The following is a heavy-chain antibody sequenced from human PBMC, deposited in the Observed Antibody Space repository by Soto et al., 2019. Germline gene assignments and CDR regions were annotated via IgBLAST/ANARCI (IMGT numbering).Heavy chain of an antibody. J-gene: IGHJ6*02. Sequence: SETLSLTCTVSGGSISSGGYYWSWIRQHAGKGLEWIGHIYYSGSTYYNPSLKSRVTISVDTSKNQFSLKVSSVTAADTAVYHCAKGGYYYYYAMDVWGQGTTVTVSS. CDR1: GGSISSGGYY. V-gene: IGHV4-31*03. CDR3: AKGGYYYYYAMDV. CDR2: IYYSGST.